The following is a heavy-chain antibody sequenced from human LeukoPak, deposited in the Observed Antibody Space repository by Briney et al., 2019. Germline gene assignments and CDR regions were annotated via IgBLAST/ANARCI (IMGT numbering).Heavy chain of an antibody. V-gene: IGHV1-8*02. J-gene: IGHJ4*02. D-gene: IGHD3-10*01. CDR2: MNPNSGNT. Sequence: ASVKVSCKASGYTFTSYDINWVRQATGQGLEWMGWMNPNSGNTGYAQKFQGRVTMTEDTSTDTAYMELSSLRSEDTAVYYCATSLDPGSGSYCLDYWGQGTLVTVSS. CDR3: ATSLDPGSGSYCLDY. CDR1: GYTFTSYD.